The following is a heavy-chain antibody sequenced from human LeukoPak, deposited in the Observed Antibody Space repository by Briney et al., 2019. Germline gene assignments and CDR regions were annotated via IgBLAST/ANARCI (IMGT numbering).Heavy chain of an antibody. CDR1: GFTFDDYA. V-gene: IGHV3-20*04. D-gene: IGHD5-18*01. J-gene: IGHJ6*03. CDR3: ARGSVQLWLRDTYYYMDV. Sequence: GGSRRLSCAASGFTFDDYAMNSVRQVPGRGLEWVSAINWNGRITEYADSVKDRFTISRQNTKNSLYLYMNNLGGEDTALYFCARGSVQLWLRDTYYYMDVWGKGTTVTVSS. CDR2: INWNGRIT.